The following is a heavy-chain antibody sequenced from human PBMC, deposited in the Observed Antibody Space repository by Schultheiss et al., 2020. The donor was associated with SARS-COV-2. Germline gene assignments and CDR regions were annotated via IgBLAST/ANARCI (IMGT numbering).Heavy chain of an antibody. Sequence: GGSLRLSCAASGFTFSSYWMSWVRQAPGKGLEWVSSISSSSSYIYYADSVKGRFTISRDNAKNSLYLQMNSLRAEDTAVYYCARDKGYCSGGSCANWFDPCCEGTLVTVAS. CDR2: ISSSSSYI. CDR3: ARDKGYCSGGSCANWFDP. J-gene: IGHJ5*02. V-gene: IGHV3-21*01. D-gene: IGHD2-15*01. CDR1: GFTFSSYW.